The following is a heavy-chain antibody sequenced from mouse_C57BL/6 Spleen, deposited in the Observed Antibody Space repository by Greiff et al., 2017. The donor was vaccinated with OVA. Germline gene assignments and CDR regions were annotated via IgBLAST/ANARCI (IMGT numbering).Heavy chain of an antibody. V-gene: IGHV1-69*01. CDR2: IDPSDSDT. CDR3: AHYGSSYGGYFDV. CDR1: GYTFTSYW. D-gene: IGHD1-1*01. J-gene: IGHJ1*03. Sequence: QVQLQQPGAELVMPGASVKLSCKASGYTFTSYWMHWVKQRPGQGLEWIGEIDPSDSDTNYNQKFKGKSTLTVDKSSSTAYMHLSSLTSEDSAFYYCAHYGSSYGGYFDVWGTGTTVTVSS.